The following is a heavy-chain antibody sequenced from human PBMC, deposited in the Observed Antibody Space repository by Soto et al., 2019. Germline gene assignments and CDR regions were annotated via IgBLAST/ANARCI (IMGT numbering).Heavy chain of an antibody. CDR3: ARGRGSVLRFLEWSRTYFDY. CDR1: GGSFSGYY. D-gene: IGHD3-3*01. CDR2: INHSGST. V-gene: IGHV4-34*01. Sequence: SETLSLTCAVYGGSFSGYYWSWIRQSPGEGLEWIGEINHSGSTNYNPSLKSRVTISVDTSKNQFSLKLSSVTAADTAVYYCARGRGSVLRFLEWSRTYFDYWGQGTLVTVSS. J-gene: IGHJ4*02.